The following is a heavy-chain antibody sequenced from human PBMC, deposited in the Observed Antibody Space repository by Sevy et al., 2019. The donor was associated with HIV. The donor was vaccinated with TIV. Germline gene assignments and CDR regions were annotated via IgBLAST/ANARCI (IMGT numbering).Heavy chain of an antibody. V-gene: IGHV3-7*01. J-gene: IGHJ4*02. CDR1: GFTFSAYD. Sequence: GGSLRLSCAASGFTFSAYDMHWVRQAPGKGLEWVAYIKQDGTDKYYVDSVRGRFAISRDNAKNSLYLHMSGLRAEDTAVYYCARALADWGSFHYSSWGRGTLVTVSS. CDR3: ARALADWGSFHYSS. CDR2: IKQDGTDK. D-gene: IGHD3-16*02.